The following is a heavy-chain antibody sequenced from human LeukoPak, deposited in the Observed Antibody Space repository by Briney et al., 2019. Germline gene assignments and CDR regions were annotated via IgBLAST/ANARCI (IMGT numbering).Heavy chain of an antibody. CDR2: ISYDGSNK. D-gene: IGHD3-22*01. CDR3: ARDEARDYYDSSGYDDY. Sequence: GGSLRLSCAASGFTFSSYAMHWVRQAPGKGLEWVAVISYDGSNKYYADSVKGRFTISRDNSKNTLYLQMNSLRAEDTAVYYCARDEARDYYDSSGYDDYWGQGTLVTVS. V-gene: IGHV3-30*04. J-gene: IGHJ4*02. CDR1: GFTFSSYA.